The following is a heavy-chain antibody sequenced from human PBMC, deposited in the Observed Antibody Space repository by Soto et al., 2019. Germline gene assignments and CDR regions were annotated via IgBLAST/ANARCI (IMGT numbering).Heavy chain of an antibody. V-gene: IGHV3-23*01. Sequence: GRSLRLSCAASGFTFSSYAMSWVRQAPGKGLEWVSAISGSGGSTYYADSVKGRFTISRDNSKNTLYLQMNSLRAEDTAVYYCAKDENYYGSGSPIDYWGQGTLVTVSS. CDR2: ISGSGGST. D-gene: IGHD3-10*01. CDR3: AKDENYYGSGSPIDY. CDR1: GFTFSSYA. J-gene: IGHJ4*02.